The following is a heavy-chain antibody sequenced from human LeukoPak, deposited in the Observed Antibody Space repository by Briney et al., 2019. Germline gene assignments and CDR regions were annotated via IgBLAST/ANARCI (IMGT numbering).Heavy chain of an antibody. Sequence: GESLKISCKGSGYTFTTYCIGWVRQMPGKGLEWMGIIYPSDSNIRYSPSFQGQVTISADKSITTAYLQWSSLKASDTAMYYCARRRAVAGTYYFDYWGQGTLVTVSS. J-gene: IGHJ4*02. V-gene: IGHV5-51*01. CDR3: ARRRAVAGTYYFDY. CDR1: GYTFTTYC. D-gene: IGHD6-19*01. CDR2: IYPSDSNI.